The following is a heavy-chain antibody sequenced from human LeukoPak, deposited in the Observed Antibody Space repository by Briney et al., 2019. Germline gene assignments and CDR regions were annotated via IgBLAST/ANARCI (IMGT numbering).Heavy chain of an antibody. CDR1: GGSFSGYY. D-gene: IGHD1-26*01. V-gene: IGHV4-34*01. CDR3: ARVVGATYAFDI. Sequence: SETLSLTCAVYGGSFSGYYWSWIRQPPGKGVEWIGGINHSGSTYYNPSLKSRVTISVDTTKNQFSLKLSSVTAADTAVYYCARVVGATYAFDIWGQGTMVTVSS. J-gene: IGHJ3*02. CDR2: INHSGST.